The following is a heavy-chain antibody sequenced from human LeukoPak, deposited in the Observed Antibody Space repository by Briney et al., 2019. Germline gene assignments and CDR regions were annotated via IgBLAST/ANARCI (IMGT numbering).Heavy chain of an antibody. D-gene: IGHD2-21*01. CDR1: GFTFSSYA. CDR2: ISGSGGST. CDR3: AKADSKLAYCGGDCYS. J-gene: IGHJ4*02. V-gene: IGHV3-23*01. Sequence: PGRSLRLSCAASGFTFSSYAMSWVRQAPGKGLEWVSAISGSGGSTYYADSVKGRFTISRDNSKNTLYLQMNSLRAEDTAVYYCAKADSKLAYCGGDCYSWGQGTLVTVSS.